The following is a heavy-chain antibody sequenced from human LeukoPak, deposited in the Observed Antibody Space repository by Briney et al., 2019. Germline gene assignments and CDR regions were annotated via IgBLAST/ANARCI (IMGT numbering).Heavy chain of an antibody. J-gene: IGHJ4*02. V-gene: IGHV4-39*01. D-gene: IGHD3-9*01. CDR2: IYYSGST. Sequence: SSETLSLTCTVSGGSISSSSYYWGWIRQPPGKGLEWIGSIYYSGSTYYNPSLKSRVTISVDTSKNQFSLKLSSVTAADTAVYYCASLVTYYDILAGYYPYYFDYWGRGTLVTVSS. CDR3: ASLVTYYDILAGYYPYYFDY. CDR1: GGSISSSSYY.